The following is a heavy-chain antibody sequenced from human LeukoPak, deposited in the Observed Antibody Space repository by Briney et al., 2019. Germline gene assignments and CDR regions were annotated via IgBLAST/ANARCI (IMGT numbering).Heavy chain of an antibody. V-gene: IGHV4-34*01. CDR1: GGSFSGYY. D-gene: IGHD2-2*01. Sequence: SETLSLTCAVYGGSFSGYYWSWIRQPPGKGLEWIGEINHSGSTNYNPSLKSRVTISVDTSKNQFSLKLSSVTAADTAVYCCAIRYCSSTSCYLPFDYWGQGTLVTVSS. CDR2: INHSGST. J-gene: IGHJ4*02. CDR3: AIRYCSSTSCYLPFDY.